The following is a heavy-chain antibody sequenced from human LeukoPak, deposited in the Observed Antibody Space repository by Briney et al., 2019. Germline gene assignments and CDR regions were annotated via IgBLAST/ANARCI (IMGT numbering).Heavy chain of an antibody. D-gene: IGHD2-2*02. J-gene: IGHJ6*02. CDR2: ISYDGSNK. V-gene: IGHV3-30*18. CDR3: AKDLRIVVVSAVIVEGVYYYGMVV. CDR1: GFTFRSYG. Sequence: PGGSLRLSCAASGFTFRSYGMHWVCQAPGKGLEWVAVISYDGSNKYYADSVKGRFTISRDNSKNTLYLQMNSLRAEDTAVYYCAKDLRIVVVSAVIVEGVYYYGMVVWGQGTTVTVSS.